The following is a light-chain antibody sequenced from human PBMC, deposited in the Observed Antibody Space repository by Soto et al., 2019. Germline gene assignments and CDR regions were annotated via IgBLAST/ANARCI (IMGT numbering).Light chain of an antibody. CDR2: DVS. CDR1: SSDVGGYNY. CDR3: SSYTGGSNLYV. J-gene: IGLJ1*01. Sequence: QSALTQPASVSGSPGQSITISCIGTSSDVGGYNYVSWYQQYPGKAPKVMIYDVSNRPSGVSNRFSGSKSGNTASLTISGLQGEDEADYYCSSYTGGSNLYVFGTGTKLTVL. V-gene: IGLV2-14*03.